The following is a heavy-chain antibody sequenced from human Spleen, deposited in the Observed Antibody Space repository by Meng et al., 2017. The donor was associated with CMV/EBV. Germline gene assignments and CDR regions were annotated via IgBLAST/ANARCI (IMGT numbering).Heavy chain of an antibody. CDR1: GFTFSSYA. CDR2: ISGSGGTT. CDR3: AKAVCSTTTCSFDS. V-gene: IGHV3-23*01. Sequence: GGSLRLSCAASGFTFSSYAMSWVRQAPGRGLEWVSSISGSGGTTYSADPVEGRFIISRDNSENTLWLQMSSLRAEDTAVYYCAKAVCSTTTCSFDSWGQGTLVTVSS. J-gene: IGHJ4*02. D-gene: IGHD2-2*01.